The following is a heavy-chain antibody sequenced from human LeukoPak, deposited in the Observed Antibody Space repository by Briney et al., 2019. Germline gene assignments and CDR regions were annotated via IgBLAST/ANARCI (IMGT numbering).Heavy chain of an antibody. V-gene: IGHV1-18*01. CDR3: ARDAFMTTATLDSFDP. D-gene: IGHD4-11*01. CDR1: GYTFTDYG. Sequence: ASVKVSCKASGYTFTDYGVSWVRQAPGQGLEWMGWISVYNGNTNYAQKLQDRVTMTTDTSTSTAYMELRSLRSDDTAVYYCARDAFMTTATLDSFDPWGQGTLVTVSS. CDR2: ISVYNGNT. J-gene: IGHJ5*02.